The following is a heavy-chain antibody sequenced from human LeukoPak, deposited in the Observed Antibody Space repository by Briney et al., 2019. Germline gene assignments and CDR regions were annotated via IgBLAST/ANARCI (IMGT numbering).Heavy chain of an antibody. V-gene: IGHV5-51*01. CDR1: GYSFTSYW. CDR2: IYPGDSDT. Sequence: GESLKISCKGSGYSFTSYWIGWVRQMPGEGLEWMGIIYPGDSDTRYSPSFQGQVTISADKSISTAYLQWSSLKASDTAMYYCARHYPHTYDSSGYYPYYFDYWGQGTLVTVSS. CDR3: ARHYPHTYDSSGYYPYYFDY. J-gene: IGHJ4*02. D-gene: IGHD3-22*01.